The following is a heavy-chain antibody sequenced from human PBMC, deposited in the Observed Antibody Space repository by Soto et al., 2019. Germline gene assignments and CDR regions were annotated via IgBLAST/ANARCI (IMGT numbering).Heavy chain of an antibody. CDR2: IYYSGST. D-gene: IGHD3-9*01. J-gene: IGHJ4*02. CDR1: GGSISSGGYY. V-gene: IGHV4-31*03. Sequence: TLSLTCTVSGGSISSGGYYWSWIRQHPGKGLEWIGYIYYSGSTYYNPSLKSRVTISVDTSKNQFSLKLSSVTAADTAVYYCARTIRYFDWLHPAPHYYFDYWGQGTLVTVSS. CDR3: ARTIRYFDWLHPAPHYYFDY.